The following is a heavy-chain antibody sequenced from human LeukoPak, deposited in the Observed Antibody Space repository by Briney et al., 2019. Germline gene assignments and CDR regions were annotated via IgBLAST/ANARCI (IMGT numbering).Heavy chain of an antibody. CDR2: IIPILGIA. V-gene: IGHV1-69*04. J-gene: IGHJ4*02. CDR1: GGTFSSYA. CDR3: ASIPQNDYGDY. Sequence: GASVKVSCKASGGTFSSYAISWVRQAPGQGLEWMGRIIPILGIANYAQKFQGRVTITADKSTGTAYMELSSLRSEDTAVYYCASIPQNDYGDYWGQGTLVTVSS. D-gene: IGHD2/OR15-2a*01.